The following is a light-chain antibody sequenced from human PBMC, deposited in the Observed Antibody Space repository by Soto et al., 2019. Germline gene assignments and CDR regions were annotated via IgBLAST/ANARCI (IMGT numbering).Light chain of an antibody. J-gene: IGKJ2*01. Sequence: EIVLTQSPGTLSLSPEERATLSRRASHSICRTPRLVIYGASRRATGIADRFSGSGSGTDFTLTISRLEPEEFAVYYCQQYGSSLYTFGQGTKLEIK. CDR3: QQYGSSLYT. V-gene: IGKV3-20*01. CDR1: HSICR. CDR2: GAS.